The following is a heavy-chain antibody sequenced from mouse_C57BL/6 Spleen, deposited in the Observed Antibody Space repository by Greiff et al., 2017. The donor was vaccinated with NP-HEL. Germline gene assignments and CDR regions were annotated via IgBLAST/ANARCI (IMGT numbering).Heavy chain of an antibody. Sequence: EVKLVESGGDLVKPGGSLKLSCAASGFTFSSYGMSWVRQTPDKRLEWVATISSGGSYTYYPDSVKGRFTISRDNAKNTLYLQMSSLKSEDTAMYYCARHGGGTTVVAHWYFDVWGTGTTVTVSS. CDR2: ISSGGSYT. V-gene: IGHV5-6*01. CDR1: GFTFSSYG. D-gene: IGHD1-1*01. J-gene: IGHJ1*03. CDR3: ARHGGGTTVVAHWYFDV.